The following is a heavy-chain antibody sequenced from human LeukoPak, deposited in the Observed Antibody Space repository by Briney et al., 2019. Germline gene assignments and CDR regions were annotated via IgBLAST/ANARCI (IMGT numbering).Heavy chain of an antibody. CDR1: GYTFTSYY. CDR2: INPSGGST. Sequence: GASVKVSCKASGYTFTSYYMHWVRQAPGQGLEWMGIINPSGGSTSYAQKFQGRVTMTRDTSTSTDYMELSSLRSEDTAVYYCARDGRAYCGGDCYSDIWGQGTMVTVSS. J-gene: IGHJ3*02. D-gene: IGHD2-21*02. CDR3: ARDGRAYCGGDCYSDI. V-gene: IGHV1-46*01.